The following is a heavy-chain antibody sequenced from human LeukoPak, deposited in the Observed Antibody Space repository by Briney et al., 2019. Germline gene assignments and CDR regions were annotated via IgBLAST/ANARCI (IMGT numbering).Heavy chain of an antibody. V-gene: IGHV5-51*01. J-gene: IGHJ6*02. D-gene: IGHD3-22*01. CDR2: IYPGYYDT. CDR3: GTLTYHSSIYPYYYYYGMDV. CDR1: GYSFTSYW. Sequence: GESLKTLCCSFGYSFTSYWIDWGRQIPGKGVEGLGSIYPGYYDTRYSSSFQGQVTISADKSISTAYLQRSSPKTSDTAMYYCGTLTYHSSIYPYYYYYGMDVWGQGTTVAVSS.